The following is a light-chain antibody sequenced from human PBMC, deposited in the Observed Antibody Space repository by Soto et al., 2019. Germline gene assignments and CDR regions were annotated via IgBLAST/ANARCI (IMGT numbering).Light chain of an antibody. J-gene: IGKJ2*01. CDR3: HQYDDLPIT. CDR1: QSVSSRS. CDR2: GAS. V-gene: IGKV3-20*01. Sequence: ENVLTQSPGTLSLSPGERATLSCRASQSVSSRSLAWYQQKPGQAPRLLIYGASSRAADIPDRFSGSGSGTDFTITISRLEPEDFAFYYWHQYDDLPITFGQGTKLEIK.